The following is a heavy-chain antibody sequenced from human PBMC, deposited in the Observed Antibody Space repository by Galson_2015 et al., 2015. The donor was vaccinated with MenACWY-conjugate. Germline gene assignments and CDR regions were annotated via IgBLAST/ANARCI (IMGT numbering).Heavy chain of an antibody. CDR2: INPSDSYA. D-gene: IGHD5-18*01. CDR3: ARHHVNTAMFLDS. J-gene: IGHJ4*02. CDR1: W. Sequence: WISWVRQMPGKGLEWMARINPSDSYANYNSSFQGHVTISADKSTGTAFLQWSSLKSSDTAVYFCARHHVNTAMFLDSWGQGTLVTVSS. V-gene: IGHV5-10-1*01.